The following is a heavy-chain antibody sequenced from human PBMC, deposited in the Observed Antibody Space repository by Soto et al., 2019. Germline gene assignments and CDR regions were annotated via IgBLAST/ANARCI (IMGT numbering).Heavy chain of an antibody. CDR3: ARDRIQLWPSGAFDI. Sequence: QHPGKGLEWIGYIYYSGSTYYNPSLKSRVTISVDTSKNQFSLKLSSVTAADTAVYYCARDRIQLWPSGAFDIWGQGTMVTVSS. D-gene: IGHD5-18*01. V-gene: IGHV4-31*02. CDR2: IYYSGST. J-gene: IGHJ3*02.